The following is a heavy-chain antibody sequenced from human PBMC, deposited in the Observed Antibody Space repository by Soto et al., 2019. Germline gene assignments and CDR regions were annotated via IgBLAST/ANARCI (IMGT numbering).Heavy chain of an antibody. CDR1: GVSFSGYY. CDR3: ARGLYCSGGSCYRAFDI. CDR2: INHSGST. Sequence: PSETLSLTCAVYGVSFSGYYWSWIRQPPGKGLEWIGEINHSGSTNYNPSLKSRVTISVDTSKNQFSLKLSSVTAADTAVYYCARGLYCSGGSCYRAFDIWGQGTMVTVSS. V-gene: IGHV4-34*01. D-gene: IGHD2-15*01. J-gene: IGHJ3*02.